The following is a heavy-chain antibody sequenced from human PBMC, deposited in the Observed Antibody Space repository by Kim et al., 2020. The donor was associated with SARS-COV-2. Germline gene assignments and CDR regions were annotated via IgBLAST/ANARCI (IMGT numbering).Heavy chain of an antibody. J-gene: IGHJ6*02. CDR1: GFTFSSYE. CDR3: AREYYYDSSGYYQYYYGMDV. Sequence: GGSLRLSCAASGFTFSSYEMNWVRQAPGKGLEWVSYISSSGSTIYYADSVKGRFTISRDNAKNSLYLQMNSLRAEDTAVYYCAREYYYDSSGYYQYYYGMDVWGQGTTVTVSS. D-gene: IGHD3-22*01. CDR2: ISSSGSTI. V-gene: IGHV3-48*03.